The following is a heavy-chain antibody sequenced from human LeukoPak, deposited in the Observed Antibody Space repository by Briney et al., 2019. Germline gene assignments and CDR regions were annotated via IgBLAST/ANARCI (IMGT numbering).Heavy chain of an antibody. V-gene: IGHV4-59*11. Sequence: SQTLSLTCSVSRVSLSNHYWSWIRQPPGKGLEWIGWFYYSGGTYFNPSLGSRVTISADTSRNHLSLNLRSLTAADTPVYYCARHSSGWHFDSWGQGALVTVSS. CDR2: FYYSGGT. CDR3: ARHSSGWHFDS. CDR1: RVSLSNHY. J-gene: IGHJ4*02. D-gene: IGHD6-19*01.